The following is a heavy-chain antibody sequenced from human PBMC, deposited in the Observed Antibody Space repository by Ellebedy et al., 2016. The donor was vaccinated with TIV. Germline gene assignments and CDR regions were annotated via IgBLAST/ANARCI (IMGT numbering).Heavy chain of an antibody. V-gene: IGHV3-13*01. CDR2: IGPAGDT. Sequence: GESLKISXVASGFPFSSYAMNWVRQAPGKGLEWASSIGPAGDTYSPLSVRGRFTTSRDNGNNSFNLQMNRLRVEDTAVYYCARATRFGRPVKAAFDVWGQGALVTVSS. J-gene: IGHJ3*01. CDR1: GFPFSSYA. D-gene: IGHD3-10*01. CDR3: ARATRFGRPVKAAFDV.